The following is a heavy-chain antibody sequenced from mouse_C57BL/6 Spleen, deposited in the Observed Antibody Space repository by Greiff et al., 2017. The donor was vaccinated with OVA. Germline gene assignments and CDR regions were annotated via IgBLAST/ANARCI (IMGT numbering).Heavy chain of an antibody. D-gene: IGHD1-1*01. CDR1: GYTFTDYY. CDR3: ARSLTTVGDFDY. Sequence: QVQLQQSGPELVKPGASVKISCKASGYTFTDYYINWVKQRPGQGLEWIGWIFPGSGSTYYNEKFKSKATLTVDKSSSTAYMQLSSLTSEDSAVYYCARSLTTVGDFDYWGQGTTLTVSS. J-gene: IGHJ2*01. V-gene: IGHV1-75*01. CDR2: IFPGSGST.